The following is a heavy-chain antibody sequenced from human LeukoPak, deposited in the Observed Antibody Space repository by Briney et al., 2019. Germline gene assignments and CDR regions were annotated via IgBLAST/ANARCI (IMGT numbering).Heavy chain of an antibody. V-gene: IGHV3-23*01. J-gene: IGHJ4*02. Sequence: QPGGSLRLSCAASAFTLSSYAMSWVRQAPGKGLEWVAGISSSGGSTNYADSAKGRFTISRDNSMNTLYLHMNSLTVEDTAMYYCVNRFSSTFWGQGTLVTVSS. D-gene: IGHD2-2*01. CDR3: VNRFSSTF. CDR1: AFTLSSYA. CDR2: ISSSGGST.